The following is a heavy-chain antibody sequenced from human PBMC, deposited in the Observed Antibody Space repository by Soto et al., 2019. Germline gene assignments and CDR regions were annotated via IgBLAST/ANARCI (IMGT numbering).Heavy chain of an antibody. Sequence: ASVKVSCKASGYTFTSYAMHWVRQAPGQRLEWMGWINAGNGNTKYSQKFHGRVTITRDTSASTAYMELSSLRSEDTAVYYCAIYRGYSYGDAFDIWGQGTMVTVSS. D-gene: IGHD5-18*01. CDR1: GYTFTSYA. V-gene: IGHV1-3*01. J-gene: IGHJ3*02. CDR2: INAGNGNT. CDR3: AIYRGYSYGDAFDI.